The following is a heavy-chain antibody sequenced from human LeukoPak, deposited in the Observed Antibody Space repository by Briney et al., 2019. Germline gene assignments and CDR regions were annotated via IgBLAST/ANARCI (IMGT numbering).Heavy chain of an antibody. J-gene: IGHJ4*02. V-gene: IGHV3-11*04. D-gene: IGHD3-10*01. CDR3: ARLYGSGSYYNEEDY. CDR2: ISSSGSTI. Sequence: GGSLRLSCAAFGFTFSDYYMSWIRQAPGKGLEWVSYISSSGSTIYYADSVKGRFTISRDNAKNSLYLQMNSLRAEDTAVYYCARLYGSGSYYNEEDYWGQGTLVTVSS. CDR1: GFTFSDYY.